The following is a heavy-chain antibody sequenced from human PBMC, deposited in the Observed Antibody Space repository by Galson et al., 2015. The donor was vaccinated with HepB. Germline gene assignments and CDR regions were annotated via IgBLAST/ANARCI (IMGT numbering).Heavy chain of an antibody. D-gene: IGHD2-2*01. Sequence: SETLSLTCTVSGGSISSYYWSWIRQPPGKGLKWIGYIYYSGSTNYNPSLKSRVTISVDTSKNQFSLKLSRLRSDDTAVYYCARENRRGGCSSTSCYARRFDPWGQGTLVTVSS. J-gene: IGHJ5*02. CDR3: ARENRRGGCSSTSCYARRFDP. CDR1: GGSISSYY. CDR2: IYYSGST. V-gene: IGHV4-59*01.